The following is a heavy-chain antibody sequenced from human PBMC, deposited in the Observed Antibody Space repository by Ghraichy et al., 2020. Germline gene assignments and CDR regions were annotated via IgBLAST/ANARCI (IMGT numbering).Heavy chain of an antibody. J-gene: IGHJ4*02. Sequence: LSLTCAASGFTFSTSWMSWVRQAPGKGLEWVANIKPDGTEKYYVDSVKGRFTISRDNAKNSLYLQMNSLRVEDTAVYYCARDRRSNWYPYLDYWGQGTLVTVSS. CDR1: GFTFSTSW. V-gene: IGHV3-7*04. CDR3: ARDRRSNWYPYLDY. D-gene: IGHD6-13*01. CDR2: IKPDGTEK.